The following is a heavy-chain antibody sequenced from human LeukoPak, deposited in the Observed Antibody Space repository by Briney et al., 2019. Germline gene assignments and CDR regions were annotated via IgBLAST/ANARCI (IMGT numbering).Heavy chain of an antibody. CDR3: ARLYSCGPYYFDY. CDR1: GGSISSSSYY. CDR2: IYYSGST. V-gene: IGHV4-39*01. D-gene: IGHD5-18*01. J-gene: IGHJ4*02. Sequence: SETVSLTCTVSGGSISSSSYYWGWIRQPPGKGLEWIGSIYYSGSTYYNPSLKSRVTISVDTSKNQFSLKLSSVTAADTAVYYCARLYSCGPYYFDYWGQGTLVTVSS.